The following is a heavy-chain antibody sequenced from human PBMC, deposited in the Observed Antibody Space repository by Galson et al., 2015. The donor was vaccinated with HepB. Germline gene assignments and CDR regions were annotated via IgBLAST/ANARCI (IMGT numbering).Heavy chain of an antibody. CDR1: GFSLSTGGVG. D-gene: IGHD3-10*01. Sequence: PALVKPTQTLTLTCTFSGFSLSTGGVGVGWIRQPPGKALEWLALIYWDDDKRYNPSLKSRLTITKDTSKNQVVLAMTNVDPADTATYYCAHRGWFGDIIVRWFDPWGQGTLVTVSS. CDR2: IYWDDDK. J-gene: IGHJ5*02. CDR3: AHRGWFGDIIVRWFDP. V-gene: IGHV2-5*02.